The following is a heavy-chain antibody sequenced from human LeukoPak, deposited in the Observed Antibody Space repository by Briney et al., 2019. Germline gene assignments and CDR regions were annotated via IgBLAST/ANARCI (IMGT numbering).Heavy chain of an antibody. CDR2: ITSSSSDI. Sequence: GGSLRLSCASSGFSISSYSMNWVRQAPGKGLEWVSCITSSSSDIYYADSVKGRFTISRDNTESSLYLQMDSLRVEDTAIYYCASQGIAVAATLDYWGQGTLVTVSS. J-gene: IGHJ4*02. CDR3: ASQGIAVAATLDY. V-gene: IGHV3-21*01. CDR1: GFSISSYS. D-gene: IGHD6-19*01.